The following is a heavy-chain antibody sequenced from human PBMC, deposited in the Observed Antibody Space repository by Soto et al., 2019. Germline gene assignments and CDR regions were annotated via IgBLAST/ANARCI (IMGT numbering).Heavy chain of an antibody. V-gene: IGHV5-10-1*01. J-gene: IGHJ6*02. Sequence: GESLKISCKGSGYSFTSYWISWVRQMPGKGLEWMGRIDPSDSYTNYSPSFQGHVTISADKSISTAYLQWSSLKASDTAMHYCAIIAVAGTDYYCGMDVLGQGTTVTVSS. CDR3: AIIAVAGTDYYCGMDV. CDR1: GYSFTSYW. D-gene: IGHD6-19*01. CDR2: IDPSDSYT.